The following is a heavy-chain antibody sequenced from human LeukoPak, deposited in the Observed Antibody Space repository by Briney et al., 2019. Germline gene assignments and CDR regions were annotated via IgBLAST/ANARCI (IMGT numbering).Heavy chain of an antibody. D-gene: IGHD1-26*01. CDR2: ISYDGSNK. Sequence: GRSLRLSCAASGFTFSSYAMHWVRQAPGKGLEWVAVISYDGSNKYYADSVKGRSTISRDNSKNTLYLQMNSLRAEDTAVYYCASGSQRNYYYYGMDVWGQGTTVTVSS. V-gene: IGHV3-30-3*01. J-gene: IGHJ6*02. CDR1: GFTFSSYA. CDR3: ASGSQRNYYYYGMDV.